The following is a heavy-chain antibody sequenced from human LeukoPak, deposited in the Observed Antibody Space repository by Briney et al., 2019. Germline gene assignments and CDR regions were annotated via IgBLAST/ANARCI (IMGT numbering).Heavy chain of an antibody. V-gene: IGHV4-61*02. CDR2: IYTSGST. J-gene: IGHJ5*02. CDR1: GGSISSGSYY. CDR3: ARHYYGSGSYNWFDP. D-gene: IGHD3-10*01. Sequence: PSQTLSLTCTVSGGSISSGSYYWSWIRQPAGKGLEWIGRIYTSGSTNYNPSLKSRVTISVDTSKNQFSLKLSSVTAADTAVYYCARHYYGSGSYNWFDPWGQGTLVTVSS.